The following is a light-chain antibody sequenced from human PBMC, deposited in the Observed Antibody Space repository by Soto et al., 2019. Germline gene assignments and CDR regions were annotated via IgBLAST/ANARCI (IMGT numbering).Light chain of an antibody. CDR3: LQDYNYPRT. Sequence: DIQMTQSPSTLSASIGDRVTITCRASQTVYTWLAWYQQKPGTAPKLLIYEASTLHSGVPSRFSGSASGTDFTLTISSLQPEDFATYYCLQDYNYPRTFGQGTKVDI. CDR1: QTVYTW. J-gene: IGKJ1*01. CDR2: EAS. V-gene: IGKV1-5*03.